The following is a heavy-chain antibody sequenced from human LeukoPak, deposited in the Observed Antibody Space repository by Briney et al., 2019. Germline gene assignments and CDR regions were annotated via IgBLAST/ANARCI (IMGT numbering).Heavy chain of an antibody. J-gene: IGHJ4*02. CDR1: GYTFTGYY. Sequence: GASVKVSCKASGYTFTGYYMHWVRQAPGQELEWMGWINPNSGGTNYAQKFQGGVTMTRDTSISTAYMELSRLRSDDTAVYYCARVLEKWLVIFDYWGQGTLVTVSS. CDR3: ARVLEKWLVIFDY. V-gene: IGHV1-2*02. CDR2: INPNSGGT. D-gene: IGHD6-19*01.